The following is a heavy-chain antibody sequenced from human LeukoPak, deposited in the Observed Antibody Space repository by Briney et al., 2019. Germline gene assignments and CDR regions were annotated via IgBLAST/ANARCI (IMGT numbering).Heavy chain of an antibody. CDR2: INPSGGST. Sequence: ASVRVSCKASGYTFTRNALNWVRQAPGQGLEWMGIINPSGGSTSYAQKFQGRVTMTRDTSTSTVYMELSSLRSEDTAVYYCARDRASLSSGSYYLIDYWGQGTLVTVSS. CDR3: ARDRASLSSGSYYLIDY. D-gene: IGHD3-10*01. J-gene: IGHJ4*02. V-gene: IGHV1-46*01. CDR1: GYTFTRNA.